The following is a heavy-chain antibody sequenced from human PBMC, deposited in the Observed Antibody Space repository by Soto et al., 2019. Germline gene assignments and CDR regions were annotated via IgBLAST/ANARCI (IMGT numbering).Heavy chain of an antibody. CDR2: MNPNSGNT. CDR3: ARRYDFWSGYLKTYYYYYMDV. CDR1: GYTFTSYD. D-gene: IGHD3-3*01. V-gene: IGHV1-8*01. Sequence: ASVKVSCKASGYTFTSYDINWVRQATGQGLEWMGWMNPNSGNTGYAQKFQGRVTMTRNTSISTAYMELSSLRSEDTAVYYCARRYDFWSGYLKTYYYYYMDVWGKGTTVNVSS. J-gene: IGHJ6*03.